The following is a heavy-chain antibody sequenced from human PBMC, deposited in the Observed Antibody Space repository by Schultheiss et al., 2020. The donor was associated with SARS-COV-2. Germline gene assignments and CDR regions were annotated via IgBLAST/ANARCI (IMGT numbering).Heavy chain of an antibody. CDR1: GFTFSSYA. V-gene: IGHV3-64*01. J-gene: IGHJ3*02. CDR3: ARDSGVTSYYDNDAFDI. CDR2: ISSNGGST. D-gene: IGHD3-22*01. Sequence: GGSLRLSCAASGFTFSSYAMHWVRQAPGKGLEYVSAISSNGGSTYYANSVKGRFTISRDNSKNTLYLQMGSLRAEDMAVYYCARDSGVTSYYDNDAFDIWGQGTMVTVSS.